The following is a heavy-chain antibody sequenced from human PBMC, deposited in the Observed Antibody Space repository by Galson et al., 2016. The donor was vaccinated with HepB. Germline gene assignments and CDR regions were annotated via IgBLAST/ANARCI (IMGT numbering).Heavy chain of an antibody. CDR2: TYYRSKWYS. CDR3: ARVTVAGTGGFDP. CDR1: GDSVSRSGAT. D-gene: IGHD6-19*01. V-gene: IGHV6-1*01. Sequence: CAISGDSVSRSGATWNWIRQSPSRGLEWLGRTYYRSKWYSDYAVSVKSRITINPDTSKNQFSLQLNSVTPEDTAVYYCARVTVAGTGGFDPWGQGTLVTVSS. J-gene: IGHJ5*02.